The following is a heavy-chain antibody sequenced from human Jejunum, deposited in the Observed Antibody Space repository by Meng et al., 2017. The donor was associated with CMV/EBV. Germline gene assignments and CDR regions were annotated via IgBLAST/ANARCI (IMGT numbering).Heavy chain of an antibody. V-gene: IGHV3-66*02. CDR2: IYSAGKT. Sequence: SLTLSCAVSGITVSNNYMNWVRQAPGKGLEWVSVIYSAGKTDYADSVKGRFTISRDNSKNTLYLQMDSLRPEDAAVYYCSHMFDSWGQGALVTVSS. D-gene: IGHD2-21*01. CDR3: SHMFDS. CDR1: GITVSNNY. J-gene: IGHJ4*02.